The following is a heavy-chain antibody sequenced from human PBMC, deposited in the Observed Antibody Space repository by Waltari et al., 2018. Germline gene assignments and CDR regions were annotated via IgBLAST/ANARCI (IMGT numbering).Heavy chain of an antibody. J-gene: IGHJ4*02. Sequence: EMQLLESGGGLVQPGGSVRLACAASGFTFTVYAMSWVRQSPGVGLEWVSVRSGSGGSTHDADSVKCLFTISRDSSKDTVHLQMNSLRGDDTAVYYCARGVDPYGSGSYLDFWGQGTLVTVSS. CDR3: ARGVDPYGSGSYLDF. CDR2: RSGSGGST. D-gene: IGHD3-10*01. V-gene: IGHV3-23*01. CDR1: GFTFTVYA.